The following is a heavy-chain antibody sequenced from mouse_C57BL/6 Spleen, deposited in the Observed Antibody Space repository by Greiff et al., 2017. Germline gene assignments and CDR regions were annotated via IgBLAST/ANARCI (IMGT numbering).Heavy chain of an antibody. CDR2: INPSNGGT. V-gene: IGHV1-53*01. Sequence: QVQLQQSGTELVKPGASVKLSCKASGYTFTSYWMHWVKQRPGQGLEWIGNINPSNGGTNYNEKFKSKATLTVDKSSSTAYMPLSSLTSDASAVYDCARGASDSPWFAYWGQGTLVTVSA. CDR1: GYTFTSYW. J-gene: IGHJ3*01. CDR3: ARGASDSPWFAY. D-gene: IGHD3-1*01.